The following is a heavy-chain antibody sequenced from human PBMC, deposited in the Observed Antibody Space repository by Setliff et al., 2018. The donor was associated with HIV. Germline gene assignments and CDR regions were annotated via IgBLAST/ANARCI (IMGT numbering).Heavy chain of an antibody. V-gene: IGHV4-59*11. Sequence: SETLSLTCTVSGGSISSHYWSWIRQPPGKGLEWIGYLYHSGSANYNPSLKSRVTISVDTSKNQFSLNLSSVTAADTAVYYCAREGVNFWTPPGWFDPWGQGTLVTVSS. CDR2: LYHSGSA. J-gene: IGHJ5*02. CDR3: AREGVNFWTPPGWFDP. CDR1: GGSISSHY. D-gene: IGHD3-3*01.